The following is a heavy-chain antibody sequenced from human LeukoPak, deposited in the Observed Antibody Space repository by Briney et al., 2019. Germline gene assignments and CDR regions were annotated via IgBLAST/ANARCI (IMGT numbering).Heavy chain of an antibody. Sequence: SDTLSLTCAVYGGSFSGYYWTWIRQPPGKGLEWIREINHSGSTNYNPSLKSRVHLSVDTSKNQFSLKLSAGTAADTAVYYCARETSGSNDAFDIWGQGTMVTVSS. CDR3: ARETSGSNDAFDI. V-gene: IGHV4-34*01. J-gene: IGHJ3*02. CDR1: GGSFSGYY. D-gene: IGHD1-26*01. CDR2: INHSGST.